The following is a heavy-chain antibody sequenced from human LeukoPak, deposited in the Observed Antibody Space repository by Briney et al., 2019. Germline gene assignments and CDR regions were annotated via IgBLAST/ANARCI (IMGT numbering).Heavy chain of an antibody. V-gene: IGHV1-69*04. J-gene: IGHJ4*02. CDR2: IIPILGIA. D-gene: IGHD3-16*01. Sequence: SVKVSCKASGGTFSSYAISWVRQAPGQGLEWMGRIIPILGIANYAQKLQGRVTITADKSTSTAYMELSSLRSEDTAVYYCARGLGGPLSYWGQGTLVTVSS. CDR1: GGTFSSYA. CDR3: ARGLGGPLSY.